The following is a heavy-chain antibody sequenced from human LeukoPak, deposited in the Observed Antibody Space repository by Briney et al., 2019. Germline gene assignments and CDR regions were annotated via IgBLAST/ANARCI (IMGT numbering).Heavy chain of an antibody. CDR1: GFTVSSNS. D-gene: IGHD4/OR15-4a*01. V-gene: IGHV3-53*01. CDR3: ARRAGAYSHPYDY. J-gene: IGHJ4*02. CDR2: IYSDNT. Sequence: GGSLRLSCTVSGFTVSSNSMSWVRQAPGKGLEWVSFIYSDNTHYSDSVKGRFTISRDNSTNTLYLQMNSLRAEDTVVYYCARRAGAYSHPYDYWGQGTLVTVSS.